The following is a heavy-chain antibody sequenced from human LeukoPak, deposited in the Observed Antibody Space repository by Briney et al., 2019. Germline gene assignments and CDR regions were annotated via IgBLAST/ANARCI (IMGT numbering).Heavy chain of an antibody. Sequence: GGSLRLSCAASGFTFSSYEMNWVRQASGKGLEWVSYISSSGSTIYYADSVKGRFTISRDNAKNSLYLQMNSLRAEDTAVYYCARSRIAVAANDAFDIWGQGTMVTVSS. J-gene: IGHJ3*02. V-gene: IGHV3-48*03. CDR2: ISSSGSTI. D-gene: IGHD6-19*01. CDR3: ARSRIAVAANDAFDI. CDR1: GFTFSSYE.